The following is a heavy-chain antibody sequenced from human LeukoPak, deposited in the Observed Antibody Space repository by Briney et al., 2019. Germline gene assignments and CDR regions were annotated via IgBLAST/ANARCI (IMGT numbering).Heavy chain of an antibody. J-gene: IGHJ4*02. V-gene: IGHV5-51*01. CDR3: ARGGSSPFYFGGQVF. Sequence: GESLKISCQGSGYLFSNYYIGWARQMPGKGLEGMGIIYPGDSGTRYSPSFQGQVTMSADTSTKRAYLQWSSLKASDTATYYCARGGSSPFYFGGQVFWGQGTVVTVSS. CDR2: IYPGDSGT. CDR1: GYLFSNYY. D-gene: IGHD3-10*01.